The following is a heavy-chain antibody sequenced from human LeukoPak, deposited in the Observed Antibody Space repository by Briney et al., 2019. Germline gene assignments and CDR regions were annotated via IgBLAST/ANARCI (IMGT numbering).Heavy chain of an antibody. CDR3: ARAPATRLAPIDAFDI. D-gene: IGHD6-6*01. V-gene: IGHV4-31*03. J-gene: IGHJ3*02. CDR1: GGSISSGGYY. Sequence: SQTLSLTCTVSGGSISSGGYYWSWIRQHPGKDLEWIGYIYYSGSTYYNPSLKSRVTISVDTSKNQFSLKLSSVTAADTAVYYCARAPATRLAPIDAFDIWGQGTMVTVSS. CDR2: IYYSGST.